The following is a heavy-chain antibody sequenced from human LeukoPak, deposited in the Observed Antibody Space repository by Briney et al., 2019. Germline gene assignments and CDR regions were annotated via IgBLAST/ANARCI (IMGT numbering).Heavy chain of an antibody. V-gene: IGHV4-59*01. J-gene: IGHJ4*02. CDR1: GGSISNYY. Sequence: PSETLSLTCTGSGGSISNYYWSWIRQPPGKGLEWIGYIYYSGSTNYNPSLKSRVTISVDTSKNQFSLKLSSVTAADTAVYYCAREGVSGDGYLDYWGQGTLVTVSS. CDR3: AREGVSGDGYLDY. CDR2: IYYSGST. D-gene: IGHD5-24*01.